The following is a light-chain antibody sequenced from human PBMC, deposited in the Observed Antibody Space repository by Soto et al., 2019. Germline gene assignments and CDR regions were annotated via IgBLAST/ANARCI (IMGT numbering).Light chain of an antibody. CDR3: QQYNNWPPWT. CDR2: GAS. V-gene: IGKV3-15*01. J-gene: IGKJ1*01. CDR1: QSVSIN. Sequence: EIVMTQSPATLSVSPGERATLSCRASQSVSINLAWFQQRPGQAPRLIIHGASARATGIPARFSGSGSGTEFTLTISSLQSEDFAVYYCQQYNNWPPWTFGQGTKVDI.